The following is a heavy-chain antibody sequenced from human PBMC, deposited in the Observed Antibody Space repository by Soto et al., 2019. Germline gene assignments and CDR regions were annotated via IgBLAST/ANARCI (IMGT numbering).Heavy chain of an antibody. CDR3: ARDLSALWFGELCHDY. Sequence: QVQLVQSGAEVKKPGASVKVSCKASGYTFSSYGISWVRQAPGQGLEWMGWISAYNGNTKNAQKLKGRVTMTTDTSTSTAYMELRSLRSDDTAVYYCARDLSALWFGELCHDYWGQGTLVTVSS. CDR1: GYTFSSYG. V-gene: IGHV1-18*01. D-gene: IGHD3-10*01. J-gene: IGHJ4*02. CDR2: ISAYNGNT.